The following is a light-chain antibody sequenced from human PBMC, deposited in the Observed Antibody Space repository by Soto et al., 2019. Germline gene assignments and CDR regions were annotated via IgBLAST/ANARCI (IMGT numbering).Light chain of an antibody. Sequence: EIVLTQSPGALSLSQGERVTLSCRAGQSVTSSYLAWYQQKPGQAPRLLIYDASSRATGIPDRFSGSGSGTDFTLTISRLELEDFAVYYCQQYGSSLLTFGGGTKVDIK. CDR3: QQYGSSLLT. J-gene: IGKJ4*01. CDR2: DAS. V-gene: IGKV3-20*01. CDR1: QSVTSSY.